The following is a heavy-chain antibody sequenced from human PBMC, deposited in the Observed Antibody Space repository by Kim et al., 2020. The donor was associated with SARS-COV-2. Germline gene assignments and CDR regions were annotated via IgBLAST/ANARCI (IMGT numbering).Heavy chain of an antibody. J-gene: IGHJ4*01. CDR1: GGSFSGYY. CDR2: INHSGST. CDR3: AGGGAMVRGGATSSYY. V-gene: IGHV4-34*01. D-gene: IGHD3-10*01. Sequence: SETLSLTCAVYGGSFSGYYWSWIRQPPGKGLEWMGEINHSGSTNYNPSLKSRLTISVDTTKNQFLLKLSSVTAADTTVEYCAGGGAMVRGGATSSYYCG.